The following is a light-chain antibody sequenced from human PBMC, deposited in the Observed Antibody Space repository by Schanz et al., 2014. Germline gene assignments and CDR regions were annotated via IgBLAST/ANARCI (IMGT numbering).Light chain of an antibody. V-gene: IGLV2-8*01. CDR3: AAWSDSLQSWV. CDR2: DVT. Sequence: QSALTQPPSASGSPGQSVTISCAGTSSDLGTFGSIAWYQQHPGKAPKLILYDVTKRPSGVPDRFSASKSGTSASLAISGLQSQDEADYYCAAWSDSLQSWVFGGGTKLTVL. J-gene: IGLJ3*02. CDR1: SSDLGTFGS.